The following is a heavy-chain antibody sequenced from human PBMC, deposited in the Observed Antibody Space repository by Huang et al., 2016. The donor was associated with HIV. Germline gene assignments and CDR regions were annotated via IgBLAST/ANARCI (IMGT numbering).Heavy chain of an antibody. J-gene: IGHJ4*02. CDR1: GGTFSSYA. D-gene: IGHD3-22*01. CDR2: IIHIFGTA. V-gene: IGHV1-69*01. Sequence: QVQLVQSGAEVTKPGSSVKVSCKASGGTFSSYAISWVRQAPGQGLEGMGGIIHIFGTANYAQKFQGRVTITADESTSTAYMELSSLRSEDTAVYYCARVESRRYYDSSGYDYWGQGTLVTVSS. CDR3: ARVESRRYYDSSGYDY.